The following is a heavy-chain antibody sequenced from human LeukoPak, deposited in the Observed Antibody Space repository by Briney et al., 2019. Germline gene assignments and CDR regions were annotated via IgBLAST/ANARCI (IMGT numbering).Heavy chain of an antibody. Sequence: PSETLSLTCTVSRGSISSGTSYWGWIRQPPGKGLEWIGSIFYGGSTYYNPSLKSLVTMSVDMSKNQFSLKLSSVAAADTAVYYCARFTHGGDFDYWGQGTLVTVSS. CDR1: RGSISSGTSY. CDR2: IFYGGST. D-gene: IGHD2-21*01. V-gene: IGHV4-39*01. CDR3: ARFTHGGDFDY. J-gene: IGHJ4*02.